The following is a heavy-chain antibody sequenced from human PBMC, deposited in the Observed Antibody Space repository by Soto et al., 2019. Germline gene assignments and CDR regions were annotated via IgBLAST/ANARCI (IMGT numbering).Heavy chain of an antibody. CDR3: ARASLGYSYGYLDY. CDR2: IYYSGST. CDR1: GGSSSSYY. Sequence: SETLSLTCTVSGGSSSSYYWSWIRQPPGKGLEWIGYIYYSGSTNYNPSLKSRVTISVDTSKNQFSLKLSSVTAADTAVYYCARASLGYSYGYLDYWGQGTLVTVSS. V-gene: IGHV4-59*01. D-gene: IGHD5-18*01. J-gene: IGHJ4*02.